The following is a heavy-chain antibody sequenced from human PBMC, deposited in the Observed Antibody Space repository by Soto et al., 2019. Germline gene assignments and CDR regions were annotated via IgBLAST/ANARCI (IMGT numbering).Heavy chain of an antibody. CDR3: ARVVPGAEAWFGP. J-gene: IGHJ5*02. D-gene: IGHD2-2*01. CDR2: ISLYSDGT. V-gene: IGHV1-18*01. CDR1: GYTFSNYG. Sequence: QVQLVQSGGEVKRPGASVQVSCKTSGYTFSNYGITWVRQAPGQPLEWLGWISLYSDGTNYAQKFQGRVSMTTDTSTNTAYMELRSLRSDDTAVYYCARVVPGAEAWFGPWGQGTLVTVSS.